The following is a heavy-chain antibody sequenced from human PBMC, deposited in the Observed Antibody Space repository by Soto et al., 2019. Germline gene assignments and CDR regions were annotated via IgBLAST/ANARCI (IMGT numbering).Heavy chain of an antibody. CDR1: GFTFSSYA. V-gene: IGHV3-23*01. CDR3: AKDRPVAGDLYYYYYYMDV. D-gene: IGHD6-19*01. J-gene: IGHJ6*03. Sequence: GGSLRLSCAASGFTFSSYAMSWVRQAPGKGLEWVSGISGNGGGTYYADSVKGGLIISRDNSKNTLYLQMNSMRAEDTAVYYCAKDRPVAGDLYYYYYYMDVWGKGTTVTVSS. CDR2: ISGNGGGT.